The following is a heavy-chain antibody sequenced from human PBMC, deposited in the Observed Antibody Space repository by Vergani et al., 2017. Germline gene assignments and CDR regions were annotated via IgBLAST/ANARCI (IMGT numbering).Heavy chain of an antibody. D-gene: IGHD2-2*01. CDR1: GFTFSSYG. V-gene: IGHV3-30*02. J-gene: IGHJ4*02. CDR2: IRYDGSNK. CDR3: AKGKSIQYCSSTSCWVGDY. Sequence: QVQLVESGGGVVQPGGSLRLSCAASGFTFSSYGMHWVRQAPGKGLEWVAFIRYDGSNKYYADSVKGRFTISRDNSKNTLYRQMNSLRAEDTAVYYCAKGKSIQYCSSTSCWVGDYWGQGTLVTVSS.